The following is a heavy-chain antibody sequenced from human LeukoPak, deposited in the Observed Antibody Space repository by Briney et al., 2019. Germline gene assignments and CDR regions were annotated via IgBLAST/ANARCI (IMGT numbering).Heavy chain of an antibody. CDR2: IYSGGST. CDR1: GFNVSTNY. CDR3: ARGGWGTYDPGNLDF. D-gene: IGHD6-19*01. Sequence: PGGSLRLSCAASGFNVSTNYMNWVRQAPGKGLEWVSVIYSGGSTYYADSVKGRFTISRDISKNTLYLQINSLRAEDTALYYCARGGWGTYDPGNLDFWGQGTLVTVSS. J-gene: IGHJ4*02. V-gene: IGHV3-53*01.